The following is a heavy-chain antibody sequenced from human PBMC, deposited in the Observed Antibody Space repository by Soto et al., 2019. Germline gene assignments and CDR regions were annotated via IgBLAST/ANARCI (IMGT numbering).Heavy chain of an antibody. J-gene: IGHJ6*02. D-gene: IGHD3-9*01. CDR1: GFTFSSYW. V-gene: IGHV3-74*01. CDR2: INSDGSST. CDR3: TRGPDILTGNPPGAMDV. Sequence: PGGSLRLSCAASGFTFSSYWMHWVRQAPGKGLVWVSRINSDGSSTSYADSVKGRFTMSRDNARNTLYLQVNSLGAEDTAVYYCTRGPDILTGNPPGAMDVWGQGTTVTVSS.